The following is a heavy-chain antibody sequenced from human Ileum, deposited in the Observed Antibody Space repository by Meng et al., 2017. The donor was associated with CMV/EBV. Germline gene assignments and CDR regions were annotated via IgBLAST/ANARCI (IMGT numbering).Heavy chain of an antibody. Sequence: LRLSCTVPGGSISSGGYYWSWIRQHPGKGLEWIGYIYYSGSTYYNPSLKSRVTISVDTSKNQFSLKLSSVTAADTAVYYCAKDGRLGAMGGNWFDPWGQGTLVTVSS. CDR3: AKDGRLGAMGGNWFDP. CDR2: IYYSGST. J-gene: IGHJ5*01. V-gene: IGHV4-31*03. CDR1: GGSISSGGYY. D-gene: IGHD1-26*01.